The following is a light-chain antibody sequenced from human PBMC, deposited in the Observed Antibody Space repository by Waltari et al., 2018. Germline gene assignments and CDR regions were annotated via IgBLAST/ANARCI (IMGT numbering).Light chain of an antibody. J-gene: IGKJ1*01. CDR1: QSPNVW. CDR3: QQYNDYRT. CDR2: KAS. Sequence: DIQMTQSPSTLAASVGDTVTITCRASQSPNVWLAWYQQKAGKAPKLLIYKASSLQNGVPSRFSGSGSGTEFTLTITNLQPDDFATYYCQQYNDYRTFGQGTRVEIK. V-gene: IGKV1-5*03.